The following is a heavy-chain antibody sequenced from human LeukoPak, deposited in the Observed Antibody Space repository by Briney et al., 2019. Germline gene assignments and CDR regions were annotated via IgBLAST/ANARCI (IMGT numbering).Heavy chain of an antibody. CDR1: GGSISSSNW. CDR3: ARADYYDRSGYHYFDY. Sequence: PSETLSLTCAVSGGSISSSNWWSWVRQPPGKGLEWIGEIYHSGSTNYNPSLKSRVTISVDKSKNQFSLKLSSVTAADTAVYYCARADYYDRSGYHYFDYWGQGTLVTVSS. D-gene: IGHD3-22*01. V-gene: IGHV4-4*02. CDR2: IYHSGST. J-gene: IGHJ4*02.